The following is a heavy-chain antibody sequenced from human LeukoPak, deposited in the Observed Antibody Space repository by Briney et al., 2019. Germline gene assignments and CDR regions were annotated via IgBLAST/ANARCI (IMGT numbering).Heavy chain of an antibody. V-gene: IGHV3-23*01. CDR3: ARQDLHPSHFDY. CDR2: ISGSGGST. J-gene: IGHJ4*02. Sequence: GGSLGSSCAAPGFTFSSNAMTWVRKAPGKGLDWVPAISGSGGSTYYADSVKGRFTISRDNSKNTLYLQMNSLRAEDTAVYYCARQDLHPSHFDYWGQGTLVTVSS. CDR1: GFTFSSNA.